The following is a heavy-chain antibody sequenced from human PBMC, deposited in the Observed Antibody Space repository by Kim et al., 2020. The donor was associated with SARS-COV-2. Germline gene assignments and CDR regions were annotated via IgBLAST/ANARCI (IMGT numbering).Heavy chain of an antibody. CDR1: GYTFTSYA. CDR3: ARDSYYDIFRYYYYYMDV. Sequence: ASVKVSCKASGYTFTSYAMHWVRQAPGQRLAWIVWINSCNGNSKYSQKFHGRVTITRDTSASTAYMELSSLISEDTAVYYCARDSYYDIFRYYYYYMDVWGKGTTVTVSS. V-gene: IGHV1-3*01. D-gene: IGHD3-9*01. J-gene: IGHJ6*03. CDR2: INSCNGNS.